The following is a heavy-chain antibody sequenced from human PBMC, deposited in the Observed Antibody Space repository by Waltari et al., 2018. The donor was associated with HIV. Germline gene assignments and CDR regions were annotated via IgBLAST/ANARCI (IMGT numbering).Heavy chain of an antibody. V-gene: IGHV3-49*03. J-gene: IGHJ4*02. CDR3: TRVLKAAAGTPDY. CDR2: IRRKAYGGTT. CDR1: GFTFGDYA. Sequence: EVQLVESGGGLVQPGRSLRLSCTASGFTFGDYAMSWFRQAPGKGLEWVGFIRRKAYGGTTEYAASVKGRFTISRDDSKSIAYLQMNSLKTEDTAVYYCTRVLKAAAGTPDYWGQGTLVTVSS. D-gene: IGHD6-13*01.